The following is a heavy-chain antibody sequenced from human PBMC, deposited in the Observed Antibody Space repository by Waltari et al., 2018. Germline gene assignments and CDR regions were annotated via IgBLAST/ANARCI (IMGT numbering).Heavy chain of an antibody. V-gene: IGHV3-21*01. J-gene: IGHJ6*02. D-gene: IGHD2-2*01. CDR3: ARDLIEPAAIGNYYYGMDV. CDR2: ITTSSTYM. CDR1: GFSFRRYN. Sequence: EVQLVESGGGLVRPGGSLRLSCVASGFSFRRYNMNWVRQAPGKVLEWVSSITTSSTYMYYVDSLKGRFTISRDDAKNSLFLQMNSLRAEDTAVYYCARDLIEPAAIGNYYYGMDVWGQGTTVTVSS.